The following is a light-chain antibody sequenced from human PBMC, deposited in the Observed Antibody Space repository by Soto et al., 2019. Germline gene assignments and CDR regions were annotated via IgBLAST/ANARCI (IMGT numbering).Light chain of an antibody. J-gene: IGLJ1*01. CDR2: DNY. CDR1: SSNIGNNY. V-gene: IGLV1-51*01. CDR3: GTWDSSLSAYV. Sequence: QSVLTQPPSVSAAPGQRVTISCSGSSSNIGNNYVSWYQQLPGTAPKLLIYDNYKRPSGIPDRFSGSKSGTSATLGITGLQTGDEADYYCGTWDSSLSAYVFGSGTKVTAL.